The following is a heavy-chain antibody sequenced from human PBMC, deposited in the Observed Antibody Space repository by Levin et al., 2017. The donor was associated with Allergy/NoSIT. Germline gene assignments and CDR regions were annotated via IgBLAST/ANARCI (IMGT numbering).Heavy chain of an antibody. D-gene: IGHD3-10*01. CDR2: IKEDGSDK. J-gene: IGHJ4*02. CDR1: GFTFSSYW. V-gene: IGHV3-7*01. Sequence: PGGSLRLSCAVSGFTFSSYWMSWVRQAPGKGLEWVANIKEDGSDKNYVDSVKGRFTISRDNAKNSLFLQMNSLRAEDTAVYFCARDLFGGLSDFDYWGQGTLVTVSS. CDR3: ARDLFGGLSDFDY.